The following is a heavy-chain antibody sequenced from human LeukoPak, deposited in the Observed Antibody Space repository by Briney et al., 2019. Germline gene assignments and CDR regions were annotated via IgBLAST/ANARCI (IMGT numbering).Heavy chain of an antibody. V-gene: IGHV3-15*01. CDR1: GFTFDDYG. CDR2: IKSNADGGTP. CDR3: TTFYHEYSPY. Sequence: KPGGSLRLSCAASGFTFDDYGMSWVRQAPGKGLEWVGRIKSNADGGTPDYAAPARGRFTISRDDSKNTLYLQMNSLKTEDTAVYYCTTFYHEYSPYWGRGTLVTVSS. J-gene: IGHJ4*02. D-gene: IGHD2/OR15-2a*01.